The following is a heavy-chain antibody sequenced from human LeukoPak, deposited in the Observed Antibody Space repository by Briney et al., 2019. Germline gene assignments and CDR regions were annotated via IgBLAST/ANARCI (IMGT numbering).Heavy chain of an antibody. V-gene: IGHV4-59*01. Sequence: SATLSLTCTVSGGSISRYYWSSIRQPPGKGLEWIGDIYYSGSTNYNPSLKCRVTISVDTSKNPFSLKLSSVSAADTAVYYCARVFGCSSTSFPRYYYYYYMDVWGKGTTVTVSS. D-gene: IGHD2-2*01. CDR3: ARVFGCSSTSFPRYYYYYYMDV. CDR2: IYYSGST. CDR1: GGSISRYY. J-gene: IGHJ6*03.